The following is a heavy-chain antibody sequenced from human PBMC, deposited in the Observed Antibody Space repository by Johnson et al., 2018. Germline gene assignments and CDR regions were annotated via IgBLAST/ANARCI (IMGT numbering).Heavy chain of an antibody. CDR3: ARALSLIGAFDI. CDR2: TSYDGRNK. Sequence: QVQLVQSGGGVVQPGRSLRLSCAASGFTFSSYAMHWVRQAPGKGLEWVAVTSYDGRNKYYADSVKGRFTIPRDNSKNTLYLQMNRLTAEDTAVYYCARALSLIGAFDIWGQGTMVTVSS. CDR1: GFTFSSYA. D-gene: IGHD3-3*02. V-gene: IGHV3-30*04. J-gene: IGHJ3*02.